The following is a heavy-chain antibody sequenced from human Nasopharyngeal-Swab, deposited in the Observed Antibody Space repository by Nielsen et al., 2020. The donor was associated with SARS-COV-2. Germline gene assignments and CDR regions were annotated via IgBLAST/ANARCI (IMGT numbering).Heavy chain of an antibody. CDR3: ARERGSTSSHDAFDI. V-gene: IGHV4-30-2*01. J-gene: IGHJ3*02. D-gene: IGHD2-2*01. CDR1: GGSISSGGYS. CDR2: IYHSGST. Sequence: LRLSCAVSGGSISSGGYSWSWIRQPPGKGLEWIEYIYHSGSTYYNPSLKSRVTISVDRSKNQFSLKLSSVTAADTAVYYCARERGSTSSHDAFDIWGQGTMVTVSS.